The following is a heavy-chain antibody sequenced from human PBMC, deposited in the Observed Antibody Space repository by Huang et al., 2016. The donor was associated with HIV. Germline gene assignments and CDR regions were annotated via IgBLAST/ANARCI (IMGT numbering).Heavy chain of an antibody. CDR2: IYYIGNG. D-gene: IGHD4-17*01. CDR3: ASRTTVTTTSNYHYFYMDV. CDR1: GGSISSSSYC. Sequence: QLQLQESGPGLVKPSETLSLTCTVSGGSISSSSYCWGWIRQSPGKGLEWIGSIYYIGNGYYNPALKSRVTMSVDRSSNQFSLKMHSVTAADTAVYYCASRTTVTTTSNYHYFYMDVWGKGTTVIVSS. J-gene: IGHJ6*03. V-gene: IGHV4-39*01.